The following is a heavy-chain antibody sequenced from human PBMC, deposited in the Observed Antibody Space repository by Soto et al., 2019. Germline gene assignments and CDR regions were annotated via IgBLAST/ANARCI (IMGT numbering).Heavy chain of an antibody. CDR1: GGTFSSYA. CDR3: ARDGYSYGPFDY. Sequence: SVKVSCKASGGTFSSYAISWVRQAPGQGLEWMGGIIPIFGTANYAQKFQGRVTITADESTSTAYMELSSLRSEDTAVYYCARDGYSYGPFDYWGQGTLVTVSS. J-gene: IGHJ4*02. V-gene: IGHV1-69*13. CDR2: IIPIFGTA. D-gene: IGHD5-18*01.